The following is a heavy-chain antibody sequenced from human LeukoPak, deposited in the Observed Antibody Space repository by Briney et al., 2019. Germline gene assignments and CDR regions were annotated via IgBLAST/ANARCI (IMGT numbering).Heavy chain of an antibody. CDR2: IYSDNT. J-gene: IGHJ4*02. V-gene: IGHV3-53*01. CDR1: GFTVSSNS. Sequence: GGSLRLSCTVSGFTVSSNSMSWVRQAPGKGLEWVSFIYSDNTHYSDSVKGRFTISRDNYKNTLYLQMNSLRAEDTAVYYCARRAGAYSHPYDYWGQGTLVTVSS. CDR3: ARRAGAYSHPYDY. D-gene: IGHD4/OR15-4a*01.